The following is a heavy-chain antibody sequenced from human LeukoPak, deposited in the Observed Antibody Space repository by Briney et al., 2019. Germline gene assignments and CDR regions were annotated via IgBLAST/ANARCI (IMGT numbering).Heavy chain of an antibody. Sequence: SETLSLTCTVSGDSNTNYYVSWIRQSPGKGLEWIGYIYYSGSTNYNPSLKSRVVISVDTSKNQFSLKLSSVTAVDTALYYCVREVVYDSSGYYRRVDYWGQGILVTVSS. CDR3: VREVVYDSSGYYRRVDY. CDR2: IYYSGST. CDR1: GDSNTNYY. J-gene: IGHJ4*02. D-gene: IGHD3-22*01. V-gene: IGHV4-59*01.